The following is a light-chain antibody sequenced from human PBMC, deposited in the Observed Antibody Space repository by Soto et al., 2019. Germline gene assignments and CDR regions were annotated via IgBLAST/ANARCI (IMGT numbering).Light chain of an antibody. CDR1: QSISIW. Sequence: DIQMTQSPSTLSASVGDRVTITCRASQSISIWLAWYQRKPGKAPNLLIYDASSLQSGVPSRFSGSGSGTEFTLTICGLQPDDFATYYGQQYNSFSPLTFGQGTKVEIK. V-gene: IGKV1-5*01. CDR3: QQYNSFSPLT. CDR2: DAS. J-gene: IGKJ2*01.